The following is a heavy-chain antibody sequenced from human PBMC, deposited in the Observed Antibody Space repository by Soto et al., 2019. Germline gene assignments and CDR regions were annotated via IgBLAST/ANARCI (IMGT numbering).Heavy chain of an antibody. Sequence: PGGSLRLSCAASGFTFTDYYMSWIRQAPGKGLEWVSYISSSSSTIYYADSVKGRFTISRDNAKNSLYLQMNSLRAEDTAVYYCAREMAALNYFDYWGQGALVTVSS. D-gene: IGHD2-15*01. CDR1: GFTFTDYY. J-gene: IGHJ4*02. CDR3: AREMAALNYFDY. V-gene: IGHV3-11*04. CDR2: ISSSSSTI.